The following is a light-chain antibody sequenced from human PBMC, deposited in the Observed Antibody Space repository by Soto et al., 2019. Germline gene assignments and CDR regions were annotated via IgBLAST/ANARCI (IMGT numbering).Light chain of an antibody. CDR3: QQYGSSPLIT. Sequence: EIVLTQSPGTLSLSPGEGATLSCRASQSVSSSYLAWYQQKPGQAPRLLIYGASSRATGIPDRFSGSGSGTDFTLTISRLEPEDFAVYYCQQYGSSPLITFGQGTRLE. CDR2: GAS. CDR1: QSVSSSY. J-gene: IGKJ5*01. V-gene: IGKV3-20*01.